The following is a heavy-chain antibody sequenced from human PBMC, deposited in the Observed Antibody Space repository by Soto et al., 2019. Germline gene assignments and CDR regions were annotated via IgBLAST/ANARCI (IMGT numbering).Heavy chain of an antibody. CDR3: AKARAQYYDFWSGYPVDY. CDR2: ISGSGGST. J-gene: IGHJ4*02. CDR1: GFTFSTYA. Sequence: GGSLRLSCAASGFTFSTYAMTWVRQAPGKGLEWVSAISGSGGSTYYADSVKGRFTISRDNSKNTLYLQMNSLRAEDTAVYYCAKARAQYYDFWSGYPVDYWGQGTLVTVSS. V-gene: IGHV3-23*01. D-gene: IGHD3-3*01.